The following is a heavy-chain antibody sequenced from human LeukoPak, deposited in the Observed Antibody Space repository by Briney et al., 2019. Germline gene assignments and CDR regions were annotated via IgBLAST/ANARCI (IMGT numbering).Heavy chain of an antibody. CDR1: GFNFRSYW. CDR2: IKSDGSST. J-gene: IGHJ4*02. V-gene: IGHV3-74*01. Sequence: GGSLRISCAASGFNFRSYWMHWVRQAPGKGLVWVSRIKSDGSSTSYADSAKGRFTISRDNSKNTLYLQMNSLRAEDTAVYYCAKVAKYYYGSETYYFFEHWGQGTPVTASS. D-gene: IGHD3-10*01. CDR3: AKVAKYYYGSETYYFFEH.